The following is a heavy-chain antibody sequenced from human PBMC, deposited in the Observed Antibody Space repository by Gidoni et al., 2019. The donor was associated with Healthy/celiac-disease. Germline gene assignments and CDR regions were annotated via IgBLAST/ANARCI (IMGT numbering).Heavy chain of an antibody. CDR2: INAGNGNT. CDR3: ASTLSGYCSSTSCSDGYYYYGMDV. V-gene: IGHV1-3*01. CDR1: GYTFTSDA. Sequence: QVQLVQSGAVVKKPGASVPVSCEASGYTFTSDAMHWVRQAPGQRLEWRGWINAGNGNTKDSQKFQGRVTSTRDTPASTGYMELSSLRSEDTAVLYCASTLSGYCSSTSCSDGYYYYGMDVWGQGTTVTVSS. D-gene: IGHD2-2*01. J-gene: IGHJ6*02.